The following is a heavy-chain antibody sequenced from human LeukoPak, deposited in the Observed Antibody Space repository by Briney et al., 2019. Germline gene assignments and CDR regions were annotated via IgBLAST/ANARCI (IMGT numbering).Heavy chain of an antibody. CDR3: AREGGFQLPIYYYYTDV. J-gene: IGHJ6*03. Sequence: GGSLRLSCAASGFTFSSYGMHWVRQAPGKGLEWVAVIWYDGSNKYYADSVKGRFTISRDNSKNTLYLQMNSLRAEDTAVYYCAREGGFQLPIYYYYTDVWGKGATVTVSS. CDR2: IWYDGSNK. D-gene: IGHD2-2*01. V-gene: IGHV3-33*01. CDR1: GFTFSSYG.